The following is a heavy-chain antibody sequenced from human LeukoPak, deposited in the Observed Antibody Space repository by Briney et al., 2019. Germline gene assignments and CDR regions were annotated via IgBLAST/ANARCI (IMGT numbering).Heavy chain of an antibody. Sequence: ASVKVSCKASGYTFTGYYMHWVRQAPGQGLEWMGWINPNSGGTNYAQKFQGRVTMTRDTSISTAYMELSRLRSDDTAVYYCARVPNNWNYFLDVGAFDIWGQGTMVTVSS. CDR3: ARVPNNWNYFLDVGAFDI. CDR2: INPNSGGT. J-gene: IGHJ3*02. D-gene: IGHD1-7*01. CDR1: GYTFTGYY. V-gene: IGHV1-2*02.